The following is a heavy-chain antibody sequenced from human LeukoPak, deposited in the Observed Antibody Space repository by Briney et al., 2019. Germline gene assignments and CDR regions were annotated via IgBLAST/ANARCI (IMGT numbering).Heavy chain of an antibody. J-gene: IGHJ4*02. CDR1: GGTFSGYV. Sequence: SVKVSCRASGGTFSGYVISWVRQAPGQGLEWMGGIIPMLNKANYAQKFQGRVTVTTDESTSTANMELRSLRSEDTAIYYCARCSSGGCFFDFWAQGTLVTVSS. V-gene: IGHV1-69*05. D-gene: IGHD2-15*01. CDR2: IIPMLNKA. CDR3: ARCSSGGCFFDF.